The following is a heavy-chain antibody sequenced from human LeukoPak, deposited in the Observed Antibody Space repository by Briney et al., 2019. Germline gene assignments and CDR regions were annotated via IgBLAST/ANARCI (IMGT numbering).Heavy chain of an antibody. CDR3: ARNPGYCSSTSCYLSFDP. D-gene: IGHD2-2*01. CDR2: IKQDRSEK. CDR1: GFTFTNYW. V-gene: IGHV3-7*03. J-gene: IGHJ5*02. Sequence: GGSLRLSCAASGFTFTNYWMSWVRQAPGQGLELVTNIKQDRSEKYYVDSVKGRFTISRDNAKNSLYLQMNSLRAEDTAVYYCARNPGYCSSTSCYLSFDPWGQGTLVTVSS.